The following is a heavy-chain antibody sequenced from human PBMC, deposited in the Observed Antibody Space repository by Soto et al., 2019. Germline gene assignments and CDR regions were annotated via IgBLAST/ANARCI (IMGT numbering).Heavy chain of an antibody. V-gene: IGHV3-33*01. D-gene: IGHD2-2*01. J-gene: IGHJ6*03. CDR3: ARDRCSSTSCQPYYYYYMDV. Sequence: GGSLRLSCAASGFTFSSYGMHWVRQAPGKGLEWVAVIWYDGSNKYYADSVKGRFTISRDNSKNTLYLQMNSLRAEDTAVYYCARDRCSSTSCQPYYYYYMDVWGKATTVTVSS. CDR1: GFTFSSYG. CDR2: IWYDGSNK.